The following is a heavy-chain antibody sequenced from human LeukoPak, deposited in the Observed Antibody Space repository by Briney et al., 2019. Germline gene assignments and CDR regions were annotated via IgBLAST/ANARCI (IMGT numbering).Heavy chain of an antibody. CDR3: ARGAYKYRGCDDAFDI. CDR2: ISSSSSYI. V-gene: IGHV3-21*01. CDR1: GFTFSSYS. Sequence: GGSLRLSCAASGFTFSSYSMNWVRQAPGKGLEWVSSISSSSSYIYYADSVKGRFTISRDNAKNSLYLQMNSLRAEDTAVYYCARGAYKYRGCDDAFDIWGQGTMVTVSS. J-gene: IGHJ3*02. D-gene: IGHD5-12*01.